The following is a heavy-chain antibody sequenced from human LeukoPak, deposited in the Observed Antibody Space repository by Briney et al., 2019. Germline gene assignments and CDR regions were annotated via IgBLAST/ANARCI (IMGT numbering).Heavy chain of an antibody. J-gene: IGHJ4*02. V-gene: IGHV3-9*01. CDR3: AREGPRGDPQFDY. CDR2: ISWNSGSI. CDR1: GFTFDDYA. D-gene: IGHD2-21*01. Sequence: GRSLRLSCAASGFTFDDYAMHWVRQAPGKGLEWVSGISWNSGSIGYADSVKGRLTISRDNSKDTLFLQMNSLRVEDTAVYYCAREGPRGDPQFDYWGQGTLVTVSS.